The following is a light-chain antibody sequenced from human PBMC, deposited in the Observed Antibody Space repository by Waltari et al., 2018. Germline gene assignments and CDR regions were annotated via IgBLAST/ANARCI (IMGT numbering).Light chain of an antibody. Sequence: DIQMTQSPSTLSASVGDRVTITCRASQSISGWLAWYQRKPGKAPKLLIYKASTLESGVPSRFSGSGSGTEFTLTINSLQPDDFATYYCQQYDTFMWTFGQGTKVDI. CDR2: KAS. J-gene: IGKJ1*01. CDR1: QSISGW. CDR3: QQYDTFMWT. V-gene: IGKV1-5*03.